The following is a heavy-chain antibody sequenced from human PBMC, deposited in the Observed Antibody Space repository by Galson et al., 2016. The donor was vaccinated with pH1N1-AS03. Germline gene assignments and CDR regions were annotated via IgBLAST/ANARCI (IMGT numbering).Heavy chain of an antibody. CDR3: ARQDSSGYFHGLDV. Sequence: SLRLSCAASGFTFTTYWMHWVRHAPGRGLVWVSSINNEGTSTRDTDSVRGRFFISRDNAKNTVYLQMNSLRAEDTAVYYCARQDSSGYFHGLDVWGQGTTVTVSS. CDR2: INNEGTST. D-gene: IGHD3-22*01. CDR1: GFTFTTYW. V-gene: IGHV3-74*01. J-gene: IGHJ3*01.